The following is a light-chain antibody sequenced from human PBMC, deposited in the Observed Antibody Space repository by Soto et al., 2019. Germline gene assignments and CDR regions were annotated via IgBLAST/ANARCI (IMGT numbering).Light chain of an antibody. CDR1: QVSGRY. CDR3: QQGNTYPLT. CDR2: AAS. Sequence: DIQLTQYPSFLSASVGDRITITCRASQVSGRYLAWYQQRPGKAPKVLIYAASTLQSGVPSRFSGSRSETEFTLTISSLQPEDFATYSCQQGNTYPLTFGGGTKVDIK. V-gene: IGKV1-9*01. J-gene: IGKJ4*01.